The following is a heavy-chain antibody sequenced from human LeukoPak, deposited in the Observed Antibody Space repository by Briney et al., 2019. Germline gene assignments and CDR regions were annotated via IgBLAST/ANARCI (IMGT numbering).Heavy chain of an antibody. J-gene: IGHJ4*02. CDR1: GGSVSRGGYY. CDR3: ATADWESFYFDS. Sequence: SETLSLTCTVSGGSVSRGGYYWNWIRQHPGKGLEWIGFTSYSEGTYYNPSLMSRITISVDRSQNQFSLKMRDVTAADTTVYFCATADWESFYFDSWGQGVLVAVSS. CDR2: TSYSEGT. V-gene: IGHV4-31*03. D-gene: IGHD1-26*01.